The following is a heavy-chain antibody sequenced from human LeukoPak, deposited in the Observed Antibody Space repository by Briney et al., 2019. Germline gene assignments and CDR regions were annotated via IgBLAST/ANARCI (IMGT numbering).Heavy chain of an antibody. J-gene: IGHJ6*02. CDR1: GFTFASYA. D-gene: IGHD3-22*01. V-gene: IGHV3-23*01. CDR3: SRDSGIYDSSGYYGLSYYGMDV. CDR2: ISGSDGST. Sequence: PGGSLRLSCAASGFTFASYAMTWVRQAPGKGLEWFSAISGSDGSTYYADSVKGRFTISRDNYKNTLYLQMNSLRAEDTAVYYCSRDSGIYDSSGYYGLSYYGMDVWGQGTTVTVSS.